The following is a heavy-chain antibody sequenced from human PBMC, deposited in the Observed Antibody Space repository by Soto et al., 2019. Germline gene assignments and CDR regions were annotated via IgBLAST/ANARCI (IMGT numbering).Heavy chain of an antibody. V-gene: IGHV4-34*01. J-gene: IGHJ4*02. CDR1: GESFSGYY. D-gene: IGHD6-13*01. CDR2: IHDSGST. Sequence: SETLSLTFAVYGESFSGYYWIWIRQPPGKGLEWIGEIHDSGSTNYNPSLKSRLIISVDTSRNHFSLKLSSVTAADTAVYYCARGVRRPRSWYPDYWGQGTLVTVSS. CDR3: ARGVRRPRSWYPDY.